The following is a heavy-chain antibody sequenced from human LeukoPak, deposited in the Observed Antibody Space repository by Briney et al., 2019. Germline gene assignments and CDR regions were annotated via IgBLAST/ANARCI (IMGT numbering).Heavy chain of an antibody. CDR1: GFTFSSYA. CDR2: ISGSGGST. J-gene: IGHJ5*02. CDR3: ANPLWQQPEHNWFDP. Sequence: GGSLRLSCAASGFTFSSYALSWVRQAPGKGLEWVSAISGSGGSTYYADSVKGRFTISRDNSKNTLYLQMNSLRAEDTAVYYCANPLWQQPEHNWFDPWGQGPLVTVSS. D-gene: IGHD6-13*01. V-gene: IGHV3-23*01.